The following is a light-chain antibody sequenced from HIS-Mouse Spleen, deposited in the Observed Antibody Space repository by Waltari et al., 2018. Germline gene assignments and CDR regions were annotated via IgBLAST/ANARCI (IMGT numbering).Light chain of an antibody. J-gene: IGLJ3*02. CDR2: DVS. V-gene: IGLV2-11*01. Sequence: QSALTQPRSVSGSPGQSVTIPCTGTSSDVGGYNYVSWYQKHPGKAPKIMIYDVSKRPSGFPDLFSGSKSGNTASLTISGLQAEDEADYYCCSYAGNYTWVFGGGTKLTVL. CDR3: CSYAGNYTWV. CDR1: SSDVGGYNY.